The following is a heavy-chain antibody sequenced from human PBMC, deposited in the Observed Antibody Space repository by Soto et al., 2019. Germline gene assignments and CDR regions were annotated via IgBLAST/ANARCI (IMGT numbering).Heavy chain of an antibody. CDR2: IYWDDDK. J-gene: IGHJ5*02. CDR3: AHGPAADNWFDP. Sequence: QITLKESGPTLVKPTQTLTLTCTFSGFSLSTSGVGVGWIRQPPGKALEWLALIYWDDDKRYSPSLKSRLTITKHTSKNQVVLTRTNMDPVDTATYYCAHGPAADNWFDPWGQGTLVTVSS. CDR1: GFSLSTSGVG. V-gene: IGHV2-5*02. D-gene: IGHD2-2*01.